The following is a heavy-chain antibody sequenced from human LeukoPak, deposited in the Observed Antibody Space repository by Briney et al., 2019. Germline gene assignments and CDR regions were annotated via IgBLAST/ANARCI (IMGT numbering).Heavy chain of an antibody. J-gene: IGHJ4*02. CDR3: ARAARYFDWLLYEDY. CDR1: GGTFSSYA. V-gene: IGHV1-69*06. Sequence: SVTVSCKASGGTFSSYAISWVRQAPGQGLEWMGGIIPIFGTANYAQKFQGRVTITADKSTSTAYMELSSLRSEDTAVYYCARAARYFDWLLYEDYWGQGTLVTVSS. CDR2: IIPIFGTA. D-gene: IGHD3-9*01.